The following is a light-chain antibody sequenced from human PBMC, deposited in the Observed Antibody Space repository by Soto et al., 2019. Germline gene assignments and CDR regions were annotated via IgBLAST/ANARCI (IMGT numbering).Light chain of an antibody. CDR3: QSYDISLSGYV. CDR2: GNS. CDR1: SSNIGAGYD. V-gene: IGLV1-40*01. J-gene: IGLJ1*01. Sequence: QSVLTQPPSVSGAPGQRVTISGTGSSSNIGAGYDVHWYQQLPGTAPKLLIYGNSNRPSGVPDRFSGSKSGTSASLAITGLQAKDEADYYCQSYDISLSGYVFGTGTKVTVL.